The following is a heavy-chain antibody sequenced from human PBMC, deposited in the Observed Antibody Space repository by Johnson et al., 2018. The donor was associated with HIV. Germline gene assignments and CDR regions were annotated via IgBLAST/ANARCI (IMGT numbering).Heavy chain of an antibody. J-gene: IGHJ3*01. V-gene: IGHV3-53*01. CDR3: ARDATPWGGDYVGYAFDL. Sequence: VQLVESGGDLIQPGGSLRLSCAASGFTVSSNYMTWVRQAPGKGLEWVSGINWNGGATGYTDSVKGRFTISRDNTKKSLYLQMNSLTADDTAIYYCARDATPWGGDYVGYAFDLWGQGTNVIVSS. CDR2: INWNGGAT. D-gene: IGHD4-17*01. CDR1: GFTVSSNY.